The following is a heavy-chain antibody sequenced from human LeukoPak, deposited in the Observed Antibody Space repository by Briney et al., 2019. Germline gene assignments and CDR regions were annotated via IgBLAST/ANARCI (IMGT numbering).Heavy chain of an antibody. CDR2: INPNSGGT. CDR3: ARTSGGSWQDYYYYYMDV. D-gene: IGHD2-15*01. Sequence: GASVKVSCKASGYTFTGYYMHWVRQAPGQGLEWMGWINPNSGGTNYAQKFQGRVTMTRDTSISTAYMELSRLRSDDTAEYYCARTSGGSWQDYYYYYMDVWGKGTTVTVSS. V-gene: IGHV1-2*02. CDR1: GYTFTGYY. J-gene: IGHJ6*03.